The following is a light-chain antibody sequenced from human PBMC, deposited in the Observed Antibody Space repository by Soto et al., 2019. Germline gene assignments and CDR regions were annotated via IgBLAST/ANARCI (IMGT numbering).Light chain of an antibody. Sequence: EIVLTQSPGTLSLSPGERATLSCRASQSVSSSYLARYQHKPGQAPRLLIYGASSRATGIPDRFSGSGSGKDFTLTISRLEREDLAVYYCQQYGGSTMRTLGQGTKVEMK. CDR2: GAS. CDR3: QQYGGSTMRT. J-gene: IGKJ1*01. V-gene: IGKV3-20*01. CDR1: QSVSSSY.